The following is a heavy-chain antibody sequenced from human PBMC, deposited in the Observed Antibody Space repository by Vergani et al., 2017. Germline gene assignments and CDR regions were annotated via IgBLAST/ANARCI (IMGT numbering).Heavy chain of an antibody. V-gene: IGHV3-66*01. J-gene: IGHJ4*02. D-gene: IGHD1-26*01. CDR1: GFTVSSNY. Sequence: EVQVVETGGGLVQPGGSLRLSCAASGFTVSSNYMSWVRQAPGKGLEWVSVIYSGGSTYYADSGKGRFIISRDNSKNTLYLQMNSLRAEDTAVYYCASSKEPGTFAYWGQGSLVTVSS. CDR3: ASSKEPGTFAY. CDR2: IYSGGST.